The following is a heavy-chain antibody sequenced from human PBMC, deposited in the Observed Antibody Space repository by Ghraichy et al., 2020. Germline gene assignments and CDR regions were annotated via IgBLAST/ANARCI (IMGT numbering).Heavy chain of an antibody. D-gene: IGHD1-7*01. CDR1: GGSISSSNFY. V-gene: IGHV4-39*07. Sequence: SQTLSLTCTVSGGSISSSNFYWGWIRQPPGKGLEWIGHIYYSGSTYYNPSLKSRVTISADTSKNQFSLKVRSVTAADTAVYYCARVPGTTVDYWGQGILVTVSS. J-gene: IGHJ4*02. CDR3: ARVPGTTVDY. CDR2: IYYSGST.